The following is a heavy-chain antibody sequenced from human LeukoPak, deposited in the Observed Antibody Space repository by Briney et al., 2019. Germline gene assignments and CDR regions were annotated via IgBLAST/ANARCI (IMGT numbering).Heavy chain of an antibody. V-gene: IGHV1-46*01. CDR1: GYTFTSYY. J-gene: IGHJ6*03. CDR3: ARDLNYYGSGSYYYYYYYMDV. D-gene: IGHD3-10*01. Sequence: GASVKVPCKASGYTFTSYYMHWVRQAPGQGLEWMGIINPSGGSTSYAQKFQGRVTMTRDTSTSTVYMELSSLRSEDTAVYYCARDLNYYGSGSYYYYYYYMDVWGKGTTVTISS. CDR2: INPSGGST.